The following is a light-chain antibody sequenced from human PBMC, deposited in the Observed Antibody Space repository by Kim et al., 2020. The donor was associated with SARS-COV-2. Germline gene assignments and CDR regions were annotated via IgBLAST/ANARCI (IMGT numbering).Light chain of an antibody. J-gene: IGLJ3*02. CDR3: AAWDDSLSAWV. Sequence: ELTQPPSASGTPGQRVAISCSGTTSNIGRNFVYWYQQLPGTAPQLLIHSNNQRPSGVPDRFSGSKSGTSGSLAISGLRSGDEADYYCAAWDDSLSAWVFGGGTQLTVL. CDR1: TSNIGRNF. V-gene: IGLV1-47*02. CDR2: SNN.